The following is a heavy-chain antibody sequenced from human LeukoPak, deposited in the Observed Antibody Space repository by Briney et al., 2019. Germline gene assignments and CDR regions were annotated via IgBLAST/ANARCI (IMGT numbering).Heavy chain of an antibody. CDR1: GFTFSSYS. CDR2: ISSSSSYI. Sequence: GGSLRLSCAASGFTFSSYSMNWVRQAPGKGLEWVSSISSSSSYIYYADSVKGRFTISRDNSKNTLYLQMNSLRAEDTAVYYCARGGGVWFGELSYFDYWGQGTLVTVSS. J-gene: IGHJ4*02. D-gene: IGHD3-10*01. V-gene: IGHV3-21*03. CDR3: ARGGGVWFGELSYFDY.